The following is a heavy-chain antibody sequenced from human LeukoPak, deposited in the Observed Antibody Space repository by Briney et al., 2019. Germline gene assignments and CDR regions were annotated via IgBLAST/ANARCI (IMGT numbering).Heavy chain of an antibody. CDR1: GFPFHYYG. D-gene: IGHD6-19*01. Sequence: PGGSLRLSCAASGFPFHYYGMYWVRQAPARGLEWVAFIRYDGNNKDYADSVSGRFTISRDNSKNTLSLQMNRLRPEDTAVYYCVKGGAVAVLDAWGQGTLVTVSS. J-gene: IGHJ5*02. CDR3: VKGGAVAVLDA. CDR2: IRYDGNNK. V-gene: IGHV3-30*02.